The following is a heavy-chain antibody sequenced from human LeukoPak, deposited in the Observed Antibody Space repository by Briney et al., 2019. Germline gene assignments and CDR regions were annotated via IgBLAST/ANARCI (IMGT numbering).Heavy chain of an antibody. CDR3: ARDVGSGWYHFDN. CDR1: GFTFSRYW. CDR2: INSDGSST. V-gene: IGHV3-74*01. D-gene: IGHD6-19*01. J-gene: IGHJ4*02. Sequence: PGGSLRLSCAASGFTFSRYWMHWVRQAPGKGLVWVSRINSDGSSTTCADSVKGRFTISRDNAENTLYLQMNSLRVEDTAVYYCARDVGSGWYHFDNWGQGTLVTVSS.